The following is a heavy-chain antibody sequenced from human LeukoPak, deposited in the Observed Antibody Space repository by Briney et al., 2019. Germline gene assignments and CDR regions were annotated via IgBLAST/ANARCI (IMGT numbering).Heavy chain of an antibody. V-gene: IGHV4-59*01. CDR3: AREEGGYYFDY. D-gene: IGHD2-15*01. CDR2: IYYSGST. CDR1: GEFFSGFY. Sequence: SETLSLTCDVHGEFFSGFYWSWIRQPPGKGLEWIGYIYYSGSTNYNPSLKSRVTISVDTSKNQFSLKLSSVTAADTAVYYCAREEGGYYFDYWGQGTLVTVSS. J-gene: IGHJ4*02.